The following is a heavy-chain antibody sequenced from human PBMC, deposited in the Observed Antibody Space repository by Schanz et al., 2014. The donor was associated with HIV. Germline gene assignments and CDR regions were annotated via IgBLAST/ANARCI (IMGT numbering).Heavy chain of an antibody. CDR1: AYSFSGYY. CDR3: AREKTTLNWFDP. CDR2: ISTSNGNT. D-gene: IGHD4-4*01. J-gene: IGHJ5*02. V-gene: IGHV1-18*04. Sequence: QVQLVQSGAEVKKPGASVTVSCKASAYSFSGYYIHWVRQAPGQGLEWMGWISTSNGNTNYAQKFQGRVTMTTDTSTSTAYMELRSLRSDDTAVYYCAREKTTLNWFDPWGQGTLVTVSS.